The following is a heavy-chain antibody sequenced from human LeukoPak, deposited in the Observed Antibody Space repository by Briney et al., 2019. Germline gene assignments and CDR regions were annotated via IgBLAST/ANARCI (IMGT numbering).Heavy chain of an antibody. CDR2: IPYSGRT. D-gene: IGHD2-15*01. J-gene: IGHJ4*02. Sequence: SETLSLTCTVSGGSISGYYWSWIRQPPGKGLEGVGFIPYSGRTSYNPSLKSRVTISVDTSKNEFSLKLTSVTVADTAVYYCARYLCSGGTCYGFDYWGQGTPVTVSS. CDR1: GGSISGYY. CDR3: ARYLCSGGTCYGFDY. V-gene: IGHV4-59*01.